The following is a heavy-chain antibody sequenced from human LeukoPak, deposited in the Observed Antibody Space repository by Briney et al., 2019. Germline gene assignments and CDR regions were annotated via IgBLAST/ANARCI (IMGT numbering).Heavy chain of an antibody. V-gene: IGHV6-1*01. Sequence: SQTLSLTCAISGDRVSSKSAGWNWIRQSPSSGLEWLGMTYYRSKWYSEYALSVRSRITLNPDTSKNQFSLQLRSVTPGDTGVYYCARVGIYYFDYWGQGTLVTVSS. CDR1: GDRVSSKSAG. D-gene: IGHD1-26*01. CDR2: TYYRSKWYS. CDR3: ARVGIYYFDY. J-gene: IGHJ4*02.